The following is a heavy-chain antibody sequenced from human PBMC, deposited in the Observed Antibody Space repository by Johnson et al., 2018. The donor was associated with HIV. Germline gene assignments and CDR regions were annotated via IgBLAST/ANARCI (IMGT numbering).Heavy chain of an antibody. V-gene: IGHV3-13*01. CDR1: EFTFSAFG. J-gene: IGHJ3*02. CDR2: IGTAGDT. Sequence: VQLVESGGGVVQPGRSLRLSCAASEFTFSAFGMHWVRQGTGKGLEWVSAIGTAGDTYYPGSVKGRFTISRENAKNSLYLQMNSLRAGDTAMYYCARVGSGELLDGFDIWGQGTMVTVSS. D-gene: IGHD3-10*01. CDR3: ARVGSGELLDGFDI.